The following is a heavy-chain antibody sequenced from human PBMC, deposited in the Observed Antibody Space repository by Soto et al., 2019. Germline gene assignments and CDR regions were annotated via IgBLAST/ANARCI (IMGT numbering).Heavy chain of an antibody. V-gene: IGHV4-31*03. CDR1: GGSISSGGYY. D-gene: IGHD3-22*01. CDR2: IYYSGST. Sequence: QVQLQESGPGLVKPSQTLSLTCTVSGGSISSGGYYWSWIRQHPGKGLEWIGYIYYSGSTYYNPSIKSRVTISVDTSKNQFSLKLSSVTAAATAVYYCARVRVPHYYDSSGPAFDIWGQGTMVTVSS. J-gene: IGHJ3*02. CDR3: ARVRVPHYYDSSGPAFDI.